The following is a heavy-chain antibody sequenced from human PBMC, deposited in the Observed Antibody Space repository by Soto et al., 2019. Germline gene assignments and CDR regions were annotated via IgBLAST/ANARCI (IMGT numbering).Heavy chain of an antibody. Sequence: VVYLKLSCSSSVFIFLDYSIHLFLQAPVNGLHYVSFISTNWSTTNYADSVKGRFTISIDNSKNTLYLQMGSLRAEDTYMYYCVKTVMHKHGWF. CDR1: VFIFLDYS. J-gene: IGHJ5*01. CDR2: ISTNWSTT. D-gene: IGHD2-21*01. V-gene: IGHV3-64D*06. CDR3: VKTVMHKHGWF.